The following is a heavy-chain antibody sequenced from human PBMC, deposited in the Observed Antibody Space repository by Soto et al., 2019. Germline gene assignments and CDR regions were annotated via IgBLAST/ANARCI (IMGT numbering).Heavy chain of an antibody. V-gene: IGHV3-30*18. Sequence: PGGSLRLSCAASGFTFSSYAMHWVRQAPGKGLQWLAMTSYDGINTYYADSVKGRFTISRDNSKNMLYLQMNSLRAEDTAMYFCAKDRDYHATTIGYWGQGTLVTVSS. D-gene: IGHD1-1*01. CDR1: GFTFSSYA. J-gene: IGHJ4*02. CDR2: TSYDGINT. CDR3: AKDRDYHATTIGY.